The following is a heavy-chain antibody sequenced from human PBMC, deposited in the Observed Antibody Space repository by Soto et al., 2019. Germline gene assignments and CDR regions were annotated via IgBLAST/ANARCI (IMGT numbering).Heavy chain of an antibody. CDR1: GFTFRSYG. D-gene: IGHD6-6*01. CDR2: ISSSGGST. V-gene: IGHV3-64D*06. Sequence: PGGSLRLSCSASGFTFRSYGMHWVRQAPGKGLEYVSGISSSGGSTNYADSVKGRFNISRDNSNNTLYLQMTSLRAEDSAVYYCVKRDLEYSRSHKNFYYYYYGIDVWGQGTTVTVSS. J-gene: IGHJ6*02. CDR3: VKRDLEYSRSHKNFYYYYYGIDV.